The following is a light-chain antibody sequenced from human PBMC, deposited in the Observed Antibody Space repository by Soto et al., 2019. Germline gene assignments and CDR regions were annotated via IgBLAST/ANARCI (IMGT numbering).Light chain of an antibody. CDR2: AVS. J-gene: IGLJ1*01. V-gene: IGLV2-14*03. Sequence: QSALTQPATVSGSPGQSITISCTGTSSDVGNYDYVSCYQQYPGKAPKLMIYAVSRRPSGVSNRFSGSKSGNTASLTISGLQSEYEADYYSTSYTPSSTYVFGTGTKLTVL. CDR3: TSYTPSSTYV. CDR1: SSDVGNYDY.